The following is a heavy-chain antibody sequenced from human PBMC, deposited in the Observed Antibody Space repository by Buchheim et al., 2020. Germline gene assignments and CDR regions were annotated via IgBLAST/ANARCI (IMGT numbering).Heavy chain of an antibody. Sequence: EVQLLESGGGLVQPGGSLRLSCAASGFTFNIYDMSWVRQAPGTGLEWVSSISGTRTNTFYADSVKGRFTISRATSKNTLYLQMNSLRAEDTAVYYCAKSSQWQVDYWGQGTL. CDR2: ISGTRTNT. J-gene: IGHJ4*02. D-gene: IGHD2-8*01. CDR1: GFTFNIYD. V-gene: IGHV3-23*01. CDR3: AKSSQWQVDY.